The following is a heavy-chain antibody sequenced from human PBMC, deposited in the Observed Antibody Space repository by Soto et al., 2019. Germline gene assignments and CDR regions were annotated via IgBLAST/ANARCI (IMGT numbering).Heavy chain of an antibody. D-gene: IGHD2-2*01. CDR1: GYTFISYD. J-gene: IGHJ4*02. CDR3: ARGFCSSTSCHFDY. V-gene: IGHV1-8*01. CDR2: MNPNSGTT. Sequence: QVQLVQSGAEVKKPGASVKVSCKASGYTFISYDINWVRQATGQGLEWMGWMNPNSGTTGYAQKFQGRVTMTRNTSISTAYMELSSLRSEDTAVYYCARGFCSSTSCHFDYWGQGTLVTVSS.